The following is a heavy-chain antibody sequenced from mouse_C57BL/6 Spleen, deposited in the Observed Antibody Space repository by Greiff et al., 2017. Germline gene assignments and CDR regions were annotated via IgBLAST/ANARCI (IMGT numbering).Heavy chain of an antibody. CDR1: GFTFTDYY. Sequence: EVQRVESGGGLVQPGGSLSLSCAASGFTFTDYYMSWVRPPPGKALAWLGFIRNKANGYTTEYSASVKGRFTISRDNSQSILYLQMNALGAEDSATYYCARYYDGYYPWYFDVWGTGTTVTVSS. J-gene: IGHJ1*03. CDR3: ARYYDGYYPWYFDV. V-gene: IGHV7-3*01. D-gene: IGHD2-3*01. CDR2: IRNKANGYTT.